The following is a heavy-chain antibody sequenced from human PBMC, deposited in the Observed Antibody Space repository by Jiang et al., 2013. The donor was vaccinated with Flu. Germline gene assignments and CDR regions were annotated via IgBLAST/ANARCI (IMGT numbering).Heavy chain of an antibody. CDR1: GYTFTGYY. J-gene: IGHJ3*02. D-gene: IGHD3-22*01. V-gene: IGHV1-2*02. CDR3: AREGTYYYDSSGYYYVVDGYAFDI. Sequence: SGAEVKKPGASVKVSCKASGYTFTGYYMHWVRQAPGQGLEWMGWINPNSGGTNYAQKFQGRVTMTRDTSISTAYMELSRLRSDDTAVYYCAREGTYYYDSSGYYYVVDGYAFDIWGQGTMVTVSS. CDR2: INPNSGGT.